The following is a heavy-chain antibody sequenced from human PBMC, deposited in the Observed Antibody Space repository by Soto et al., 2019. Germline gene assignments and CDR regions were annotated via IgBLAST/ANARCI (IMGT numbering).Heavy chain of an antibody. J-gene: IGHJ4*02. D-gene: IGHD1-26*01. Sequence: QVQLVQSGAEVKKPGASVKVSCKASGYTFTGYYMHWVRQAPGQGLEWMGWINPNSGGTNYAQKFQGGVTMPRDTSISTAYMELSRLRSDDTAVYYCARLIVGATTANDYWGQGTLVTVSS. CDR2: INPNSGGT. V-gene: IGHV1-2*02. CDR1: GYTFTGYY. CDR3: ARLIVGATTANDY.